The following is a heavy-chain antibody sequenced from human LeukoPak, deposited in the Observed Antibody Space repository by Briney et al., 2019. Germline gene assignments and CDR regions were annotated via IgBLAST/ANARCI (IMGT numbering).Heavy chain of an antibody. D-gene: IGHD2-2*01. J-gene: IGHJ5*02. Sequence: GASVKVSCKASGYTFTSYGISWVRQAPGQGLEWMGWISAYNGNTNYAQKLQGRATMTTDTSTSTAYMELRSLRSDDTAVYYCARGKGGDIVVVPAAIPNWFDPWGQGTLVTVSS. V-gene: IGHV1-18*01. CDR1: GYTFTSYG. CDR2: ISAYNGNT. CDR3: ARGKGGDIVVVPAAIPNWFDP.